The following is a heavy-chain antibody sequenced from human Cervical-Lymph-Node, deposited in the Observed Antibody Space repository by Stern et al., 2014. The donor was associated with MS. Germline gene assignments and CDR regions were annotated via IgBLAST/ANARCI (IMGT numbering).Heavy chain of an antibody. J-gene: IGHJ4*02. CDR1: GYSFSSYW. CDR3: GREVALTAGLLGF. D-gene: IGHD3-22*01. V-gene: IGHV5-51*01. Sequence: EVQLVESGAEVKKPGESLKIACKGSGYSFSSYWIACVRQMPGKGLEGMWMIFPIDSETRYSPSFEGQVTISVYKSTSTAYLHWSSLKASDTARYYCGREVALTAGLLGFWGQGTQVIVS. CDR2: IFPIDSET.